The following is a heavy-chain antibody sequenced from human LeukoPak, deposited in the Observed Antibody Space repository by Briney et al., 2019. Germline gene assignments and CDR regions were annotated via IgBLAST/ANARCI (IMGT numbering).Heavy chain of an antibody. CDR3: ARQRGSSWDYYYYYYMDV. J-gene: IGHJ6*03. CDR1: GGSISSSSYY. V-gene: IGHV4-39*01. CDR2: IYYSGST. D-gene: IGHD6-6*01. Sequence: SETLSLTCTVSGGSISSSSYYWGWIRQPPGKGLEWLGSIYYSGSTYYNPSLKSRVTISVDTSKNQFSLKLSSVTAADTAVYYCARQRGSSWDYYYYYYMDVWGKGTTVTVSS.